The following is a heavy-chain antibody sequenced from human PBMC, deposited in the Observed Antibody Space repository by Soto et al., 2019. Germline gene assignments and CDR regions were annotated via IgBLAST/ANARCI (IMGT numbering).Heavy chain of an antibody. CDR3: ARGSGNSNNYDYIWGSYRSKERITENAWFDP. CDR2: IYYSGST. J-gene: IGHJ5*02. CDR1: GGSISSGGYY. Sequence: SETLSLTCTVSGGSISSGGYYWSWIRQHPGKGLEWIGYIYYSGSTYYNPSLKSRVTISVDTSKNQFSLKLSSVTAADTAVYYCARGSGNSNNYDYIWGSYRSKERITENAWFDPWGQGTLVTVSS. D-gene: IGHD3-16*02. V-gene: IGHV4-31*03.